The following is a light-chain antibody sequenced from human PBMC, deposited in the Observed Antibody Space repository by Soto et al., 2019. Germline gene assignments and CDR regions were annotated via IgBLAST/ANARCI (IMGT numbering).Light chain of an antibody. CDR3: QQYGSLPRT. Sequence: EIVLTQSPGTLSLSPGERATLACGASQSVRNSYLAWYQQKPGQAPRLLIYGAFTRAAGIPDRFIGSGSGTDFTLTISRLEPEDFAVYYCQQYGSLPRTFGQGTKVDIK. V-gene: IGKV3-20*01. J-gene: IGKJ2*01. CDR1: QSVRNSY. CDR2: GAF.